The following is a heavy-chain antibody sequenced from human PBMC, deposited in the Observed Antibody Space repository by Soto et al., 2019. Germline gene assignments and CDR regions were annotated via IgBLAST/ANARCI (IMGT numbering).Heavy chain of an antibody. Sequence: ASVKVSCKASGYTSSSYGISWVRQAPGQGLEWMGWISAYNGNTNYAQKLQGRVPMRTDTSTSTAYMELRSLRSDDTAVYYCARDKVGDFWSGYPWDYFDYWGQGTLVTVSS. D-gene: IGHD3-3*01. V-gene: IGHV1-18*01. CDR1: GYTSSSYG. CDR3: ARDKVGDFWSGYPWDYFDY. CDR2: ISAYNGNT. J-gene: IGHJ4*02.